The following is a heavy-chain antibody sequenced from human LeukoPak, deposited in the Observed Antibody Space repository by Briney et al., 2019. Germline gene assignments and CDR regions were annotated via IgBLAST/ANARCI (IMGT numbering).Heavy chain of an antibody. V-gene: IGHV4-34*01. J-gene: IGHJ6*03. CDR2: INHSGST. D-gene: IGHD6-13*01. CDR3: ARASSSWLYYYMDV. CDR1: GGSFSGYY. Sequence: SETLSLTCAVYGGSFSGYYWRWIRQPPRKGLEWIGEINHSGSTNYNPSLKSRVTISVDSSKNQFSLKLSSVTAAEAAVYYCARASSSWLYYYMDVWGKGTTVTVSS.